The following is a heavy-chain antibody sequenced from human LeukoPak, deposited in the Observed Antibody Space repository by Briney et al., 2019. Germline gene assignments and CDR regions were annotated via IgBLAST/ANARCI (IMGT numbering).Heavy chain of an antibody. CDR3: ATVETGNWFDP. J-gene: IGHJ5*02. D-gene: IGHD5-24*01. CDR2: ISGYNGNT. CDR1: GYTFTIYG. Sequence: ASVKASCKASGYTFTIYGITWVQQAPGQGLEWMGWISGYNGNTNYAQNLQGRVTMTTDTSTSTAYMELRSLRSDDTAVYYCATVETGNWFDPWGQGTLVTVSS. V-gene: IGHV1-18*01.